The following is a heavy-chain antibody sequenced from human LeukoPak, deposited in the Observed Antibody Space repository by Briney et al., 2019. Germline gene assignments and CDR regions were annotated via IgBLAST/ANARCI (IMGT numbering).Heavy chain of an antibody. Sequence: SETLSLTCAVYGGSFSGYYWSWIRQPPGKGLEWLGEINHSGSTNYNPSLKSRVTISVDTSKNQFSLKLSSVTAADTAVYYCARLREYSSSPGDYWGQGTLVTVSS. CDR1: GGSFSGYY. CDR2: INHSGST. D-gene: IGHD6-6*01. V-gene: IGHV4-34*01. CDR3: ARLREYSSSPGDY. J-gene: IGHJ4*02.